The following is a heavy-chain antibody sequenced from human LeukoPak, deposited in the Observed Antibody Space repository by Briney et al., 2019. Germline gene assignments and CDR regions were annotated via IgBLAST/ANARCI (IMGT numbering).Heavy chain of an antibody. CDR1: GYSISSGYY. CDR2: IYHSGST. Sequence: SETLSLTCTVSGYSISSGYYWGWIRQPPGKGLEWIGSIYHSGSTYYNPSLKSRVTISVDTSKNQFSLKLSSVTAADTAVYYCARGNSGYDYLYYYMDVWGKGTTVTISS. J-gene: IGHJ6*03. CDR3: ARGNSGYDYLYYYMDV. D-gene: IGHD5-12*01. V-gene: IGHV4-38-2*02.